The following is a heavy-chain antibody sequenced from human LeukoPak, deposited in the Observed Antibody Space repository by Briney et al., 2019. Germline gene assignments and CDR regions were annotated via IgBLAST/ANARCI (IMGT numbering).Heavy chain of an antibody. D-gene: IGHD3-16*01. CDR2: IYHSGTT. V-gene: IGHV4-38-2*02. CDR3: ARVSTTLATRDYDI. Sequence: SETLSLTCRVSGYSIHSGYYWGWIRQPPGKGLEWIGFIYHSGTTYYNSSLKSRVTISVDTSNQLSLEVMSVTATDTAVYYCARVSTTLATRDYDIWGQGTLVTVSS. CDR1: GYSIHSGYY. J-gene: IGHJ4*02.